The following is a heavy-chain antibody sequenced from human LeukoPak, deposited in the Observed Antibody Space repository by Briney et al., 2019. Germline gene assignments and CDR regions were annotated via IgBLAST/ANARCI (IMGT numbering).Heavy chain of an antibody. J-gene: IGHJ4*02. CDR1: GFTFSSHS. CDR2: ISSSSSTI. V-gene: IGHV3-48*01. D-gene: IGHD1-26*01. CDR3: AREAYSGSFDY. Sequence: GGSLRLSCAASGFTFSSHSINWVRQAPGKGLEWLSYISSSSSTIYYADSVKGRFTISRDNSKNTLYLQMNSLRAEDTAVYYCAREAYSGSFDYWGQGTLVTVSS.